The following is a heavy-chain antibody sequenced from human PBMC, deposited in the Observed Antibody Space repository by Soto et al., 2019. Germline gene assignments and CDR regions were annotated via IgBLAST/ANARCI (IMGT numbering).Heavy chain of an antibody. Sequence: SETLSLTCTVSGGSVSSGSYCWSWIRQPPGKGLEWIGYIYDGGSTNYNPSLKSRVTISVDTSKNQVSLRLSSVTAADTAAYYCARRNYYGSGSYPFDFWGQGTLVTVSS. CDR2: IYDGGST. V-gene: IGHV4-61*01. D-gene: IGHD3-10*01. J-gene: IGHJ4*02. CDR1: GGSVSSGSYC. CDR3: ARRNYYGSGSYPFDF.